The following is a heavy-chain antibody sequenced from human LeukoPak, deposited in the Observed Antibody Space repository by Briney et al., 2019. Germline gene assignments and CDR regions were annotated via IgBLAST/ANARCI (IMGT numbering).Heavy chain of an antibody. CDR2: IYYSGST. CDR1: GGSISSSSYY. D-gene: IGHD1-26*01. CDR3: ARQRSGSYGLFDY. V-gene: IGHV4-39*01. J-gene: IGHJ4*02. Sequence: SETLSLTCTVSGGSISSSSYYWGWIRQPPGKGLEWLGSIYYSGSTYYNPSLKSRVTISVDTSKNQFSLKLSSVTAADTSVYYCARQRSGSYGLFDYCGQGTLVTVSS.